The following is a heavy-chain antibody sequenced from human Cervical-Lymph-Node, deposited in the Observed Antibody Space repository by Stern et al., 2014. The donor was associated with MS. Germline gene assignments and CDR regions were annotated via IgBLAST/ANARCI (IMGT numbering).Heavy chain of an antibody. CDR3: AKDVDYDFWSGYPDY. Sequence: LVESGGGVVQPGGSLRLSCAASGFTFRSFGMPWVRPGPGKGLEWVALISHDGNKKNYADSLKGRFTISRDNSKNTLYLQLNSLRPEDTGIYYCAKDVDYDFWSGYPDYWGQGALVTVSS. J-gene: IGHJ4*02. V-gene: IGHV3-30*18. CDR1: GFTFRSFG. CDR2: ISHDGNKK. D-gene: IGHD3-3*01.